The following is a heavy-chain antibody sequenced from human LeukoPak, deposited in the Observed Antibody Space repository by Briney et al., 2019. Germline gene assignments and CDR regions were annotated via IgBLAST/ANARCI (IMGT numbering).Heavy chain of an antibody. V-gene: IGHV3-11*05. CDR3: ARDRHAVVTESNDAFDI. CDR1: GFTFSDYY. D-gene: IGHD2-21*02. Sequence: PGGSLRLSCAASGFTFSDYYMSWIRQAPGKGLEWVSYISSSSYTNYADSVKGRFTISRDNAKNSLYLQMNSLRAEDTAVYYCARDRHAVVTESNDAFDIWGQGTMVTVS. CDR2: ISSSSYT. J-gene: IGHJ3*02.